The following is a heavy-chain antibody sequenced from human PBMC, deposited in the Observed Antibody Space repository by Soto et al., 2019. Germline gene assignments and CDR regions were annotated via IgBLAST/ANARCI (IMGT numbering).Heavy chain of an antibody. CDR3: ARTWIQPRTAYYYYGMDV. Sequence: ASVKVSCKASGYTFTSYGISWVRQAPGQGLEWMGWISAYNGNTNYAQKLQGRVTMTTDTSTSTAYMELRSLRSDDTAVYYCARTWIQPRTAYYYYGMDVWGQGTTVTVS. CDR1: GYTFTSYG. D-gene: IGHD5-18*01. V-gene: IGHV1-18*01. CDR2: ISAYNGNT. J-gene: IGHJ6*02.